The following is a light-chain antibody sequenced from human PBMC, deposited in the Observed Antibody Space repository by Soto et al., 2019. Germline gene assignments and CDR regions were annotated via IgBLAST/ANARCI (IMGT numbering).Light chain of an antibody. CDR2: DVS. J-gene: IGLJ2*01. Sequence: QSALTQPASVSGSPGQSITISCTGTSSDVGGYNYVSWYQQHPGIAPKLMIYDVSNRPSGVSNRFSGSKSGNTASLTISGLQAEDEADYYCSSYTSSSTLEVVFGGGTKLTVL. CDR1: SSDVGGYNY. CDR3: SSYTSSSTLEVV. V-gene: IGLV2-14*01.